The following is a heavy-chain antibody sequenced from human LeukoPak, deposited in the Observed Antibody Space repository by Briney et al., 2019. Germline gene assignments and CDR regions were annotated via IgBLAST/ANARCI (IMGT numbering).Heavy chain of an antibody. J-gene: IGHJ4*02. CDR2: IYSGGST. D-gene: IGHD3-9*01. Sequence: GGSLRLSCAASGFIVSSNYMSWVRQAPGKGLEGVSVIYSGGSTYYSDSVKGRFTISRDNSKNTLYLQMNSLRAEDTAVYYCAPIAIRSGYWGQGTLVTVSS. V-gene: IGHV3-66*01. CDR3: APIAIRSGY. CDR1: GFIVSSNY.